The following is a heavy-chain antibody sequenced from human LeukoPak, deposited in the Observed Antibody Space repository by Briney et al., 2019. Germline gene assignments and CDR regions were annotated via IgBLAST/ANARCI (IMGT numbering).Heavy chain of an antibody. D-gene: IGHD3-22*01. J-gene: IGHJ3*02. V-gene: IGHV1-18*01. Sequence: ASVKVSCKASGYTFTSYGISWVRQAPGQGLEWMGWISVYNGNTNYAQKLQGRVTMTTETSTSTAYMELRSLRSDDTAVYYCARDRQYYYDSSGPDAFDIWGQGTMVTVSS. CDR3: ARDRQYYYDSSGPDAFDI. CDR2: ISVYNGNT. CDR1: GYTFTSYG.